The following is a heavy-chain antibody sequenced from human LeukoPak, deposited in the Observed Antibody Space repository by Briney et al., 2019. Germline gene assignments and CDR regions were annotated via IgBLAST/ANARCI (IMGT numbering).Heavy chain of an antibody. CDR1: GYTFTDYY. CDR3: ARVPLDTAYCGGDCYSAAEYFQH. CDR2: INPNIGGT. J-gene: IGHJ1*01. V-gene: IGHV1-2*02. Sequence: ASVKVSCNASGYTFTDYYMHWVRQAPGQGLEWMGWINPNIGGTNYAQKFQGRVTMTRDTSISTAYMELSRLRSDDTAVYYCARVPLDTAYCGGDCYSAAEYFQHWGQGTLVTVSS. D-gene: IGHD2-21*02.